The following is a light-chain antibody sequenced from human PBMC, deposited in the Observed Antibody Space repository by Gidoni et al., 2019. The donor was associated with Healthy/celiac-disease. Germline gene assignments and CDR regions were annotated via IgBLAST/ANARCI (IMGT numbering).Light chain of an antibody. CDR3: MQALQTPPYT. J-gene: IGKJ2*01. V-gene: IGKV2-28*01. Sequence: DIVMTQSPLSLPVTPGEPASISCRSSQTLLHSNGYNYLDWYLQKPGQSPPLLIFLGSNRASGGPDRFSGSGSCRDFSLKISRVEAEDVGVYYCMQALQTPPYTFGQGTKLEIK. CDR1: QTLLHSNGYNY. CDR2: LGS.